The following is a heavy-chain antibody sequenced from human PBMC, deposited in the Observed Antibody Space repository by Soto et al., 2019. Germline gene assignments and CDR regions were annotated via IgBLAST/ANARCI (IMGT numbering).Heavy chain of an antibody. V-gene: IGHV5-51*01. J-gene: IGHJ5*02. CDR2: IYPGDSDT. CDR3: ERTIGRNWFDP. CDR1: GYSFTSYW. D-gene: IGHD3-9*01. Sequence: EPLKISGKGCGYSFTSYWIGWVRQMPGKGLEWMGIIYPGDSDTRYSPSFQGQVTISADKSISTAYLQWSSLKASDTAMYYCERTIGRNWFDPWGQGTLVTVSS.